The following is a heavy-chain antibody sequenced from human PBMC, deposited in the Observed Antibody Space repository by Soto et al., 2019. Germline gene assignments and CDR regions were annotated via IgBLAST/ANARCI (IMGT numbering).Heavy chain of an antibody. CDR2: INHSGST. J-gene: IGHJ4*02. V-gene: IGHV4-34*01. D-gene: IGHD4-17*01. CDR3: AREWYRRLLDY. Sequence: PSETLSLTCAVYGGSFSGYYWSWIRQPPGKGLEWIGEINHSGSTNYNPSLKSRVTISVDTSKNQFSLKLSSVTAADTAVYYCAREWYRRLLDYWGQGTLVTVSS. CDR1: GGSFSGYY.